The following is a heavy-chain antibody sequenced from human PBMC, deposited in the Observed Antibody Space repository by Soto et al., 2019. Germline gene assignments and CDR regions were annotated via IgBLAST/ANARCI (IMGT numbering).Heavy chain of an antibody. CDR1: GGSISSNNW. CDR3: ARVYSGSYSDS. CDR2: IFHSGST. V-gene: IGHV4-4*02. Sequence: QVQLQESGPGLVKPSGTLSLTCAVSGGSISSNNWWSWVRQPPGKGLEWIGEIFHSGSTPYSPSLKSRVTISADKSKKYFSLNLTSVTAADTAVYYCARVYSGSYSDSWGQGTLVTVSS. J-gene: IGHJ4*02. D-gene: IGHD1-26*01.